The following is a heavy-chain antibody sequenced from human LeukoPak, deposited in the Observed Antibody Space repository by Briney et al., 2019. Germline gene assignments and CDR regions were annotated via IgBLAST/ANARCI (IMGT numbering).Heavy chain of an antibody. D-gene: IGHD2-15*01. V-gene: IGHV3-23*01. CDR1: GFTFSSYA. J-gene: IGHJ4*02. CDR3: ATGAPQHCSGVRCYWFDY. Sequence: GGSLRLSCAASGFTFSSYAMSWVRQTPGKGLEWVSAISGSDDGTYYADSVKGRFTTTRDNSTNTLYPQMHSLRAAATAVYYCATGAPQHCSGVRCYWFDYWGQGSLVTVSS. CDR2: ISGSDDGT.